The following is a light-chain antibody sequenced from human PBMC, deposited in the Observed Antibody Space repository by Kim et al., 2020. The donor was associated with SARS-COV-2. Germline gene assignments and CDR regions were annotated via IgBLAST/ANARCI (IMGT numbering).Light chain of an antibody. Sequence: DIQMTQSPSTLSASVGDRVTITCRAGQSISSWLAWYQQKPGKALKILIYKASSLESGVPTRFSGSGSGTEFTLTISSLQPDDFATYYCQQYNSQWTFGQGTKVDIK. CDR2: KAS. CDR1: QSISSW. J-gene: IGKJ1*01. V-gene: IGKV1-5*03. CDR3: QQYNSQWT.